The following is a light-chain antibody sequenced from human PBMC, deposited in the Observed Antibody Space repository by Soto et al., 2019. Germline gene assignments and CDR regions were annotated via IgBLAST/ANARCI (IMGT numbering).Light chain of an antibody. CDR2: EVS. V-gene: IGLV2-23*02. CDR3: CSYAGSSTFDVV. CDR1: SSDVGSYNL. Sequence: QSVLTQPASVSGSPGQSITISCTGTSSDVGSYNLVSWYQQHPGKAPKLMIYEVSKRPSGVSNRFSGSKSGNTASLTISGLQPEDEADYYCCSYAGSSTFDVVFGGGTKVTVL. J-gene: IGLJ2*01.